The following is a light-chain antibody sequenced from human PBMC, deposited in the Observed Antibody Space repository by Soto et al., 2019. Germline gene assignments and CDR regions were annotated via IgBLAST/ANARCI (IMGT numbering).Light chain of an antibody. Sequence: EIVMTQSPATLSVSPGERATLSCRASQSVGSNLAWYQQKPGQAPRLLIYGASTRATGIPARFSGSGSGTEFTLTLSSLHSEDLTMYLCQKFNNWPPYRTFGQGTKVEIK. CDR1: QSVGSN. CDR3: QKFNNWPPYRT. V-gene: IGKV3-15*01. J-gene: IGKJ1*01. CDR2: GAS.